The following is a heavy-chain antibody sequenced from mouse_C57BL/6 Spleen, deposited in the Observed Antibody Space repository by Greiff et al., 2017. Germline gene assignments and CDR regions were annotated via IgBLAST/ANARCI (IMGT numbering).Heavy chain of an antibody. Sequence: QVQLQQPGAELVKPGASVKMSCKASGYTFTSYWITWVKQRPGQGLEWIGDLYPGSGSTTYNEKFKSKATLTVDTSSSTDYMQLSSLTSEDSAVYYCARVEADYSNYYVDYWGQGTTLTVSS. CDR1: GYTFTSYW. CDR3: ARVEADYSNYYVDY. V-gene: IGHV1-55*01. J-gene: IGHJ2*01. D-gene: IGHD2-5*01. CDR2: LYPGSGST.